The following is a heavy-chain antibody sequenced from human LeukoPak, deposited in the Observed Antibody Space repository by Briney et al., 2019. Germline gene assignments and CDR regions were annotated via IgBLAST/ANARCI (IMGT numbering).Heavy chain of an antibody. CDR2: IRSNAAGGTT. V-gene: IGHV3-15*07. J-gene: IGHJ4*02. CDR3: AQGSGQFLED. Sequence: GGSLRLSCAVSGLTFSHVWVNWVRQAPGKGLQWVARIRSNAAGGTTDLAAPVKGRIINSRDDSKNMAYLQLNSLTTEDTAVYYCAQGSGQFLEDWGQGTLVTVSS. D-gene: IGHD2-15*01. CDR1: GLTFSHVW.